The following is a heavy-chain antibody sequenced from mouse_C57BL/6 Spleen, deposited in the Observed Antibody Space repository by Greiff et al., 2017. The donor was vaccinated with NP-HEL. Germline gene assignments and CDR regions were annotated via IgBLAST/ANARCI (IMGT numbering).Heavy chain of an antibody. J-gene: IGHJ3*01. CDR1: GFNIKDDY. D-gene: IGHD2-3*01. Sequence: EVQLVESGAELVRPGASVKLSCTASGFNIKDDYMHWVKQRPEQGLEWIGWIDPENGDTEYASKFQGKATITADTSSNTAYLQLSSLTSEDTAVYYCTTGGYSTWFAYWGQGTLVTVSA. CDR2: IDPENGDT. CDR3: TTGGYSTWFAY. V-gene: IGHV14-4*01.